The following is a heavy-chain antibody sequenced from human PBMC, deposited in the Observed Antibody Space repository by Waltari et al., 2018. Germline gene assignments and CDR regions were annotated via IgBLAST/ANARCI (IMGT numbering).Heavy chain of an antibody. D-gene: IGHD5-12*01. CDR3: ASVEMATIGGYYFDY. Sequence: QVQLVQSGAEVKKPGSSVKVSCKASGGTFSSYAIRWVRQAPGQGLEWMGGIIPILGIANYAQKFQGRVTITADKSTSTAYMELSSLRSEDTAVYYCASVEMATIGGYYFDYWGQGTLVTVSS. CDR1: GGTFSSYA. CDR2: IIPILGIA. J-gene: IGHJ4*02. V-gene: IGHV1-69*10.